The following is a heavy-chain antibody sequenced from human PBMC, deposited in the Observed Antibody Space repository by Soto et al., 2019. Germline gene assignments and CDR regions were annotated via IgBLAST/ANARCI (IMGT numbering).Heavy chain of an antibody. CDR3: ASGQGSSWYLSGPYYYYYYMDV. V-gene: IGHV4-31*03. J-gene: IGHJ6*03. CDR2: IYYSGST. CDR1: GGAISSGGYY. Sequence: QVQLQESGPGLVKPSQTLSLTCTVSGGAISSGGYYWSWIRQHPGKGLEWIGYIYYSGSTYYNPSLKSRVNISVDTSKNQFSLTLSSVTAADTAVYYCASGQGSSWYLSGPYYYYYYMDVWGKGTTVTVSS. D-gene: IGHD6-13*01.